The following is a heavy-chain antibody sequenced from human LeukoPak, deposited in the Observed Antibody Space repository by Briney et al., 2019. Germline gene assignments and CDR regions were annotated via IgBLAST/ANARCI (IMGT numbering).Heavy chain of an antibody. CDR3: ATELERRFTYYYYGMDV. J-gene: IGHJ6*02. V-gene: IGHV3-30-3*01. Sequence: GGSLRLSCAASGFTFSSYAMHWVRQAPGKGLEWVAVISYDGSNKYYADSVKGRFTIFRDNSKNTLYLQMNSLRAEDTAVYYCATELERRFTYYYYGMDVWGQGTTVTVSS. CDR2: ISYDGSNK. CDR1: GFTFSSYA. D-gene: IGHD1-1*01.